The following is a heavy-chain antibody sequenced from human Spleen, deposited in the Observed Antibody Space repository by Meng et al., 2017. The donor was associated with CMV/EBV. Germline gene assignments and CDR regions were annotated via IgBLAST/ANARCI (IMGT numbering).Heavy chain of an antibody. J-gene: IGHJ6*02. Sequence: GESLKISCAASGFTFSSYEMNWVRQAPGKGLEWVSYISSSGSTIYYADSVKGRFTISRDNAKNSLYLQMNSLRAEDTAVYYCARVFRYCSSTSCYTEYYYYGMDVWGQGTTVTVSS. D-gene: IGHD2-2*02. V-gene: IGHV3-48*03. CDR2: ISSSGSTI. CDR3: ARVFRYCSSTSCYTEYYYYGMDV. CDR1: GFTFSSYE.